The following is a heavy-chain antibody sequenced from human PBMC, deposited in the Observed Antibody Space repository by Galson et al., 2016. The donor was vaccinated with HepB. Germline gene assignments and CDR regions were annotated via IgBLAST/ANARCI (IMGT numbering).Heavy chain of an antibody. CDR3: ARDSYCTRTICYPYYFDF. J-gene: IGHJ4*02. Sequence: SLRLSCAASGFTFSASGMHWVRQAPGKGPEWLAVISFGGSNQFYADSVKGRFTISRDNSNNTLHLQMHSLRVEDTALYYCARDSYCTRTICYPYYFDFWGQGTLVAVSS. CDR1: GFTFSASG. V-gene: IGHV3-30*03. D-gene: IGHD2-2*01. CDR2: ISFGGSNQ.